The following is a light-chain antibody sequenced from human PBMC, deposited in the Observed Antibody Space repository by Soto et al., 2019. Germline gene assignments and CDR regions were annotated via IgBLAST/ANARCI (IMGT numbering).Light chain of an antibody. J-gene: IGKJ4*01. CDR1: QGLSSW. CDR3: QQAHNFPLT. Sequence: DVQMTQSPSSVSASVGDRVTITCRASQGLSSWLAWYQQEPGKAPKLLIYAASSLQSGVPSRFGGSGSGTDFTLTISSLQPEDFATYYCQQAHNFPLTFGGGTKVEIK. V-gene: IGKV1-12*01. CDR2: AAS.